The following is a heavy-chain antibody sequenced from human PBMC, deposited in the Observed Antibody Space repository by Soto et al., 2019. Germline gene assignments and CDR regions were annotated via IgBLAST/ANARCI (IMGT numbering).Heavy chain of an antibody. J-gene: IGHJ4*02. CDR2: IRSKANSYAT. CDR1: GFTFSGSA. Sequence: GGSLRLSCAASGFTFSGSAMHWVRQASGKGLEWVGRIRSKANSYATAYAASVKGRFTISRDDSKNTAYLQMNSLKTEDTAVYYCTRGTERQSDYWGQGTLVTVSS. D-gene: IGHD3-10*01. V-gene: IGHV3-73*01. CDR3: TRGTERQSDY.